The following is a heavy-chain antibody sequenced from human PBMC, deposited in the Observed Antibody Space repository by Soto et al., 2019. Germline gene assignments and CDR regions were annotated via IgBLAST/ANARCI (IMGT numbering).Heavy chain of an antibody. Sequence: SETLSLTCAVYGGSFSGYYWSWIRQPPGKGLEWIGEINHSGSTNYNPSLKSRVTISVDTSKNQFSLKLSPVTAADTAVYYCARDKVGATGGTAYFDYWGQGTLVTVSS. CDR3: ARDKVGATGGTAYFDY. V-gene: IGHV4-34*01. D-gene: IGHD1-26*01. J-gene: IGHJ4*02. CDR2: INHSGST. CDR1: GGSFSGYY.